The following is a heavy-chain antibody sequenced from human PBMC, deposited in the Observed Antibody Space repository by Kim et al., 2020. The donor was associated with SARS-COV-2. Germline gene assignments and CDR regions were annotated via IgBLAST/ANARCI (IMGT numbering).Heavy chain of an antibody. V-gene: IGHV3-7*03. J-gene: IGHJ6*02. D-gene: IGHD3-10*01. CDR2: IKPDDSQK. CDR1: GFTFSNYW. Sequence: LSLTCAASGFTFSNYWMSWVRQTPGKGLEWVANIKPDDSQKYYVDSVKGRFTISRDNAKNSLYLQMNSLRAEDTAVYYCARDYYGSGMTHAMDVWGQGTTVTVSS. CDR3: ARDYYGSGMTHAMDV.